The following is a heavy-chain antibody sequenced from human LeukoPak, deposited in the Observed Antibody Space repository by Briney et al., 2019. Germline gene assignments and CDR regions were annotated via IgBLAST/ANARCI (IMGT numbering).Heavy chain of an antibody. CDR1: GGTFSSYA. D-gene: IGHD2-8*01. CDR3: ATQVGTFPVYGPPGY. Sequence: ASVKVSCKASGGTFSSYAISWVRQAPGQGLEWMGGIIPIFGTANYAQKFQGRVTITTDESTSTAYMELSSLRSEDTAVYYCATQVGTFPVYGPPGYWGQGTLVTVSS. V-gene: IGHV1-69*05. CDR2: IIPIFGTA. J-gene: IGHJ4*02.